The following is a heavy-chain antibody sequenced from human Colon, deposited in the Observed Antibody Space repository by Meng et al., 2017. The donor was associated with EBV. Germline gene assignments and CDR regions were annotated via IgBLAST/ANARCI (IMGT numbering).Heavy chain of an antibody. CDR1: GGSFRDYY. Sequence: QVQLQQWGAGLLNPSETLSRSCAVYGGSFRDYYWTWIRHPPGKGLEWIGEIDHRGNTKYNPSLKSRVTISLDTSKKQFSLKVSSVTAADSAVYYCARRGPSGNFSPWSQGALVTVSS. CDR2: IDHRGNT. V-gene: IGHV4-34*01. D-gene: IGHD3-10*01. J-gene: IGHJ5*02. CDR3: ARRGPSGNFSP.